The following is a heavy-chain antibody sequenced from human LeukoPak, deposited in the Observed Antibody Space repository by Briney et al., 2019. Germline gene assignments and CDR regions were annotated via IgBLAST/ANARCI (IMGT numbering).Heavy chain of an antibody. D-gene: IGHD7-27*01. CDR3: ARVGKFDY. CDR1: GGSISSGSYY. J-gene: IGHJ4*02. V-gene: IGHV4-61*02. CDR2: IYTSGST. Sequence: PSQTLFPTCTVSGGSISSGSYYWSWIRQPAGKGLEWIGRIYTSGSTNYNPSLKSRVTISVDTSKNQFSLKLSSVTAADTAVYYCARVGKFDYWGQGTLVTVSS.